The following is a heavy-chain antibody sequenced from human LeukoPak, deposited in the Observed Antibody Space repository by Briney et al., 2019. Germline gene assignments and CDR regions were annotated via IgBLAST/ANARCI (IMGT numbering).Heavy chain of an antibody. CDR3: ARDRTVTTFDS. V-gene: IGHV3-7*01. CDR2: IKQDGSQR. Sequence: GGSLRLSCAASGFTFWIYWMSWVRQAPGKGLEWVANIKQDGSQRYYVDSVKGRFTISRDNAKNSLYLQMISLRVEDTALYYCARDRTVTTFDSWGQGTLVTVSS. J-gene: IGHJ4*02. CDR1: GFTFWIYW. D-gene: IGHD4-17*01.